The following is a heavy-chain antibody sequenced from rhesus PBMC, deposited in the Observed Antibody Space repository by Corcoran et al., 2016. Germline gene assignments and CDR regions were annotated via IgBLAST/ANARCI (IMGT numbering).Heavy chain of an antibody. V-gene: IGHV4-165*01. Sequence: QVQLQESGPELVQLSETLYLPCAVSGGSINSYYWSWNRQPPGPGLEWIGFIGGSTDSTNYNPSLKSRVTISTDTSKNHFALKLNSVTAADTAVYYCARRGTRFDVWGPGVLVTVSS. CDR1: GGSINSYY. CDR3: ARRGTRFDV. J-gene: IGHJ5-1*01. CDR2: IGGSTDST. D-gene: IGHD1-44*01.